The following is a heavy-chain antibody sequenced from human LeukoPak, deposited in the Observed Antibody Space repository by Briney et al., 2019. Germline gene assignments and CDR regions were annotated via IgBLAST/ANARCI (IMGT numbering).Heavy chain of an antibody. CDR1: GFTFSNFA. Sequence: GGSLRLSCAASGFTFSNFAMIWVRQAPGKGLEWVSGISGSGGNTYYADSVRGRLTISRDNSKNTLYLQMNSLRAEDTAVYYCARVIGSSGWYGYYYYGMDVWGQGTTVTVSS. CDR3: ARVIGSSGWYGYYYYGMDV. V-gene: IGHV3-23*01. J-gene: IGHJ6*02. CDR2: ISGSGGNT. D-gene: IGHD6-19*01.